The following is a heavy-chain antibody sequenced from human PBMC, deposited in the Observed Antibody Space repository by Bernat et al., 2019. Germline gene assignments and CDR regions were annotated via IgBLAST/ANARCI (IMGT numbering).Heavy chain of an antibody. CDR3: ARGGSWYEYYYYYMDV. V-gene: IGHV4-34*01. J-gene: IGHJ6*03. CDR1: GGSFSGYY. Sequence: QVQLQQWGAGLLKPSETLSLTCAVSGGSFSGYYWSWIRQPPGKGREWIGEINHSGSTNYNPSLKRRVTISLDTTKNQFSRRRSSVTAAETAVYYWARGGSWYEYYYYYMDVWGKGTRVTVSS. CDR2: INHSGST. D-gene: IGHD6-13*01.